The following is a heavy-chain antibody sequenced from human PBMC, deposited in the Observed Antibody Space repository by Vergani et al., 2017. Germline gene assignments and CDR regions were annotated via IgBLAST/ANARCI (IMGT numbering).Heavy chain of an antibody. D-gene: IGHD3-3*01. J-gene: IGHJ6*04. CDR3: AKDRPXDMLFVLRFLEWSPGMDV. V-gene: IGHV3-30*18. Sequence: VQLVESGGGVVQPGRSLRLSCAASGFTFSSYGMHWVRQAPGKGLEWVAVISYDGSNKYYADSVKGRFTISRDNSKNTLYLQMNSLRAEDTAVYYCAKDRPXDMLFVLRFLEWSPGMDVWGKGTTVTVSS. CDR1: GFTFSSYG. CDR2: ISYDGSNK.